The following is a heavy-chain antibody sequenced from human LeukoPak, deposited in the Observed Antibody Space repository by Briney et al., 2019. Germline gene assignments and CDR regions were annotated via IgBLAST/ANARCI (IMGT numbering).Heavy chain of an antibody. Sequence: ASVKVSCKASGYTFTSYGISWVRQAPGQGLEWMGWISAYNGNTNYAQKLQGRVTMTTDTSTSTACMELRSLRSDDTAVYYCARVEDIVVVPAAWFDPWGQGTLATVSS. CDR1: GYTFTSYG. V-gene: IGHV1-18*01. D-gene: IGHD2-2*01. J-gene: IGHJ5*02. CDR2: ISAYNGNT. CDR3: ARVEDIVVVPAAWFDP.